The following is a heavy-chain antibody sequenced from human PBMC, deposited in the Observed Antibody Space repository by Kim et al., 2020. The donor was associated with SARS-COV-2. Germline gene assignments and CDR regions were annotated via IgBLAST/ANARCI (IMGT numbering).Heavy chain of an antibody. CDR3: ARVSEGGSSWYYFDS. CDR2: ISSINSYT. CDR1: GFTFSNYY. D-gene: IGHD6-13*01. Sequence: GGSLRLSCAASGFTFSNYYMSWIRQGPGKGLEWVSNISSINSYTNYADSAKGRFTISRDNARKSLYLQMDTLRDEDTAMYYCARVSEGGSSWYYFDSWGQGTLVTVSS. J-gene: IGHJ4*02. V-gene: IGHV3-11*05.